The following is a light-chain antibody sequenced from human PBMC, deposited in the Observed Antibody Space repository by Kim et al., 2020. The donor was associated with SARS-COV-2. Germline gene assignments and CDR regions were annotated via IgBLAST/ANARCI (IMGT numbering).Light chain of an antibody. CDR1: QNVNSS. V-gene: IGKV3-15*01. J-gene: IGKJ5*01. Sequence: EIQMTQSPSTLSVSPGERATITCRASQNVNSSLGWYQKKPGQAPRLLIYGASNRATGIPARFSGSGSGTEFTLTISSLQSDDFAAYYCTQYNDLLTRALGPGTPLEIK. CDR2: GAS. CDR3: TQYNDLLTRA.